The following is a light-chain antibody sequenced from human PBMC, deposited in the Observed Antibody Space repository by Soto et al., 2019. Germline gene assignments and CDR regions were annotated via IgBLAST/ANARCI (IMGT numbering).Light chain of an antibody. V-gene: IGKV1-NL1*01. J-gene: IGKJ2*01. CDR1: QGISNY. CDR2: DAS. CDR3: QQYYEYST. Sequence: DIQMTQSPSSLSASVGDRVTITCRASQGISNYLAWYQQKPGKAPKLLVHDASTSASDVPLRFGGSGSGTEFTLIISNLQADDFGTYYCQQYYEYSTFGQGTRLEIK.